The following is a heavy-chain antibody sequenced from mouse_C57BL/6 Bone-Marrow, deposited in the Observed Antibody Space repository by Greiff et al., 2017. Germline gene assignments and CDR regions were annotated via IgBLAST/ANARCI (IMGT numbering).Heavy chain of an antibody. J-gene: IGHJ2*01. CDR1: GYTFTSYW. CDR2: IDPSDSET. Sequence: VQLQQSGAELVRPGSSVKLSCKASGYTFTSYWMHWVKQRPIQGLEWIGNIDPSDSETHYNQKFKDKATLTVDKSSSTAYMQLSSLTSEDSAVYYCARGDYYGSSRSWGNYWGQGTTLTVSS. CDR3: ARGDYYGSSRSWGNY. D-gene: IGHD1-1*01. V-gene: IGHV1-52*01.